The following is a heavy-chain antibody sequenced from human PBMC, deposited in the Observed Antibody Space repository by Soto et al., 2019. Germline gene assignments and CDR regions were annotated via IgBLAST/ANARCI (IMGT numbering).Heavy chain of an antibody. CDR3: ARDGAATGSVYLDY. CDR2: ISYSGST. V-gene: IGHV4-59*02. Sequence: QVQLQESGPGLVKPSETLSLTCTVSGGSVSGYFWTWIRQPPGKGLEWIGYISYSGSTNYNSSLKSRCTMSIDTSKNQFSLRLTSVSAADTAVYYCARDGAATGSVYLDYWGQGTLVTVSS. D-gene: IGHD6-13*01. CDR1: GGSVSGYF. J-gene: IGHJ4*02.